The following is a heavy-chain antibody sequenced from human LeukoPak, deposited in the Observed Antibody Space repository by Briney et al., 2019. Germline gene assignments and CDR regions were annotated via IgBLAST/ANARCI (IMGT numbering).Heavy chain of an antibody. Sequence: GGSLRLSCAASGFTFSSYAMSWVRQAPGKGLEWVSAISGSGGSTYYADSVKGRFTISRDNSKNTLYLQTNSLRAEDTAVYYRAKEGGATYYDILTGYPHYYFDYWGQGTLVTVSS. V-gene: IGHV3-23*01. J-gene: IGHJ4*02. CDR1: GFTFSSYA. D-gene: IGHD3-9*01. CDR3: AKEGGATYYDILTGYPHYYFDY. CDR2: ISGSGGST.